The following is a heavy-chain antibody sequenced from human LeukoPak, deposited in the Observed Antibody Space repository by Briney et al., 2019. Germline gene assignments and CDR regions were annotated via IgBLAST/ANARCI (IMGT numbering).Heavy chain of an antibody. CDR1: GFTVSSNY. Sequence: GGSLRLSCAASGFTVSSNYMSWVRQAPGKGLEWISVIYSGGSTYYADSVKGRFTISRDNSKNTLYLQMNSLRAEETAVYYCARDRYYGSSGYYGAFDIWGQGTMVTVSS. CDR3: ARDRYYGSSGYYGAFDI. D-gene: IGHD3-22*01. CDR2: IYSGGST. J-gene: IGHJ3*02. V-gene: IGHV3-53*01.